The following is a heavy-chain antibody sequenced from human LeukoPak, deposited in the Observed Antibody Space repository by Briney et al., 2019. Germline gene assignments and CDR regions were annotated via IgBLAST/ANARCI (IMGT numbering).Heavy chain of an antibody. CDR3: ARQGTYDAFDI. CDR1: GGSISSYY. CDR2: IYYSGST. Sequence: SETLSLTCTVSGGSISSYYWSWIRQPPGKGLEWIGYIYYSGSTNYNPSLKSRVTISVDTSKNQFSLKLSSVTAADTAVYYCARQGTYDAFDIWGQGTMVTVSS. J-gene: IGHJ3*02. D-gene: IGHD1-1*01. V-gene: IGHV4-59*08.